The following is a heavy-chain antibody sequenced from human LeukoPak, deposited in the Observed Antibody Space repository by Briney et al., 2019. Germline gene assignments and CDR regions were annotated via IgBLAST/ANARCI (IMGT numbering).Heavy chain of an antibody. CDR3: ARAVDSYYEFWSGYRYNCFDP. CDR1: GGSISRYY. Sequence: SETLSLTCTVSGGSISRYYWSWIRQPAGKGLEWIGRIYTSGSTNYNPSLKSRVTMSVDMSKNQFSLKLRSVTAADTAVYYCARAVDSYYEFWSGYRYNCFDPRGQGTLVTVSS. V-gene: IGHV4-4*07. CDR2: IYTSGST. J-gene: IGHJ5*02. D-gene: IGHD3-3*01.